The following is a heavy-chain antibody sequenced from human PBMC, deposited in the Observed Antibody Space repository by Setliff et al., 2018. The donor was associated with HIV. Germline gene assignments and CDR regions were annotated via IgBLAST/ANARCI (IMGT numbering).Heavy chain of an antibody. CDR2: IYYSGST. J-gene: IGHJ4*02. D-gene: IGHD5-18*01. V-gene: IGHV4-61*08. CDR1: GGSITSGGFY. CDR3: ARVPRQLLKGAAAYFDY. Sequence: SETLSLTCTASGGSITSGGFYWSWIRQYPQKGLEWIGYIYYSGSTNYNPSLKSRVTISVDTSKNQFSLRLSSVTAADAAVYYCARVPRQLLKGAAAYFDYWGQGILVTVSS.